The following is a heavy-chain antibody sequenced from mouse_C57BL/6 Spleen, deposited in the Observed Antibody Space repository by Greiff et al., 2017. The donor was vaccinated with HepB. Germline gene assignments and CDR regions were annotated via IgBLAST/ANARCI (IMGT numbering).Heavy chain of an antibody. D-gene: IGHD2-1*01. CDR1: GYTFTEYT. Sequence: QVQLQQSGAELVKPGASVKLSCKASGYTFTEYTIHWVKQRSGQGLEWIGWFYPGSGSIKYNEKFKDKATLTADKSSSTVYMELSRLTSEDSAVYFCARHEDRFYYGNEYYFDDWGQGTTLTVSS. J-gene: IGHJ2*01. CDR2: FYPGSGSI. V-gene: IGHV1-62-2*01. CDR3: ARHEDRFYYGNEYYFDD.